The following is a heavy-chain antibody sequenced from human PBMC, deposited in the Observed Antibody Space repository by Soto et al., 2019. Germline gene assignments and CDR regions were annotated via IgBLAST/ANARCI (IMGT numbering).Heavy chain of an antibody. Sequence: EVQLVESGGGLVQPGGSLRLSCAASGFTFSDHYMDWVRQAPGKGLEWVGRSKNKADSYTTEYAASVKGRFTISRDGSKNSLFLQMNSLKTEYTAVYYCTVWGSGNDFGAAWGQGILVIVSS. D-gene: IGHD3-10*01. J-gene: IGHJ4*02. CDR3: TVWGSGNDFGAA. V-gene: IGHV3-72*01. CDR2: SKNKADSYTT. CDR1: GFTFSDHY.